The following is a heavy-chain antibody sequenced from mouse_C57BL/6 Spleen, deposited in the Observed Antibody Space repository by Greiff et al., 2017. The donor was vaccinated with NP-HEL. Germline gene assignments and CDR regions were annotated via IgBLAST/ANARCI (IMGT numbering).Heavy chain of an antibody. CDR1: GFTFSDYY. J-gene: IGHJ4*01. V-gene: IGHV5-16*01. Sequence: EVQVVESEGGLVQPGSSMKLSCTASGFTFSDYYMAWVRQVPEKGLEWVANINYDGSSTYYLDSLKSRFIISRDNAKNILYLQMSSLKSEDTATYYCARVYYDYDDAMDYWGQGTSVTVSS. CDR3: ARVYYDYDDAMDY. D-gene: IGHD2-4*01. CDR2: INYDGSST.